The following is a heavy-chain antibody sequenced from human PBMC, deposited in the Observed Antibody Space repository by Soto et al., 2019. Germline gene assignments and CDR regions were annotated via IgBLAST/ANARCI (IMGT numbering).Heavy chain of an antibody. J-gene: IGHJ6*03. Sequence: PSETLSLTCTVSGGSISSYYWSWIRQPPGKGLEWIGYIYYSGSTNYNPSLKSRVTISVDTSKNQFSLKLSSVTAADTAVYYCAKTEIRGAEGVFIIPYYYYNRDVGGKGTPVPVSS. V-gene: IGHV4-59*08. CDR2: IYYSGST. CDR1: GGSISSYY. D-gene: IGHD3-3*01. CDR3: AKTEIRGAEGVFIIPYYYYNRDV.